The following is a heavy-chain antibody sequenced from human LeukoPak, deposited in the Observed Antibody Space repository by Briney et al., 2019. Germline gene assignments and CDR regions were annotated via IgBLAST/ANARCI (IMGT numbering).Heavy chain of an antibody. CDR3: ASGYCSGGSCYGSPRYYFDY. Sequence: SETLSLSCTVSGGSISNYYCSWIRQPPEKGLEWIGYIYYSGSTNYNPSLKSRVTISIDTSKNQFSLKLSSVTAADTAIYYCASGYCSGGSCYGSPRYYFDYWGQGTLVAVSS. J-gene: IGHJ4*02. V-gene: IGHV4-59*01. D-gene: IGHD2-15*01. CDR1: GGSISNYY. CDR2: IYYSGST.